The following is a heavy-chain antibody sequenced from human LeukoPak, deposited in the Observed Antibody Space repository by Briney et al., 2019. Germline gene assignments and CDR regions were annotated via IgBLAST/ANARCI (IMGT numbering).Heavy chain of an antibody. CDR2: ISAYNGNT. D-gene: IGHD2-21*01. V-gene: IGHV1-18*01. J-gene: IGHJ4*02. Sequence: ASVKVSCKASGYTFTSYGISWVRQAPGQGLEWMGWISAYNGNTNYAQKLQGRVTMTTDTSTSTAYMELRSLRSDDTAVYYCASKIYCRGDCYYFVYWGQGTLVTVSS. CDR3: ASKIYCRGDCYYFVY. CDR1: GYTFTSYG.